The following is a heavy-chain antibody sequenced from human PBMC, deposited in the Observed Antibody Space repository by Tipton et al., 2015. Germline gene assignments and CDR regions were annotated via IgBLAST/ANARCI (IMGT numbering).Heavy chain of an antibody. CDR1: GITFSIYW. V-gene: IGHV3-7*01. CDR3: ARDVNGGYFDV. D-gene: IGHD7-27*01. Sequence: SLRLSCTASGITFSIYWMSWVRQAPGKGLEWVGQINQDGNEKYYLDSMKGRFTISRDNAKNSLYLQMSTLRDDDTAVYYCARDVNGGYFDVWGQGTTVTVSP. CDR2: INQDGNEK. J-gene: IGHJ3*01.